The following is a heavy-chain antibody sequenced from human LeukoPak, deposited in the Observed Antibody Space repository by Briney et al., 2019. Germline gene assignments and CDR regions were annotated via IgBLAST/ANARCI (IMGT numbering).Heavy chain of an antibody. CDR2: IYYSGSA. Sequence: SETLSLTCTVSGGSISSYYWNWIRQPPGKGLEWIGYIYYSGSADYNPSLKSRVSMSVDTSKNQFSLKLSSVTATDTAVYYCARQRLLWFGESNSGFDHSGQGTLVTVSS. V-gene: IGHV4-59*08. CDR3: ARQRLLWFGESNSGFDH. CDR1: GGSISSYY. J-gene: IGHJ4*02. D-gene: IGHD3-10*01.